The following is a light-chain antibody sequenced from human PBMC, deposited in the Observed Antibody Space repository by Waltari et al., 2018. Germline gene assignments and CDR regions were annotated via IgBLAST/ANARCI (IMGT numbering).Light chain of an antibody. Sequence: SYELTQPPSVSVSPGQTAHITRSGSIWVGPSVCWYQQNPGQSPVVVIYENDQRPSGVPDRFSGSNAGDTATLTISGTQAMDEADYYCQTWDSTTTWIFGGGTKLTV. V-gene: IGLV3-1*01. J-gene: IGLJ2*01. CDR3: QTWDSTTTWI. CDR2: END. CDR1: IWVGPS.